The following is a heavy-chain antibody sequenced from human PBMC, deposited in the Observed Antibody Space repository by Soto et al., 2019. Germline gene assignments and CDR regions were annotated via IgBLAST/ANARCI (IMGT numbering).Heavy chain of an antibody. Sequence: PSETLSLTCTVSGGSVSSGSYYWSWIRQPPGKGLEWIGYIYYSGSTNYNPSLKSRVTISVDTSKNQFSLKLSSVTAADTVVYYCARGDWNYASYYFDYWGQGTLVTVSS. V-gene: IGHV4-61*01. CDR2: IYYSGST. D-gene: IGHD1-7*01. CDR3: ARGDWNYASYYFDY. CDR1: GGSVSSGSYY. J-gene: IGHJ4*02.